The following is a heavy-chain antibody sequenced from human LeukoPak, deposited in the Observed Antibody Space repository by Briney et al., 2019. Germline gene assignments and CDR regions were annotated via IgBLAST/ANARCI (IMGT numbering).Heavy chain of an antibody. CDR3: AKDRVYMGDWFDP. V-gene: IGHV3-21*04. Sequence: GGSLRLSCAASGFTFSSYSMNWVRQAPGKGLEWVSSISSGSSYIYYADSVKGRFTISRDNSKNTLYLQMNSLRAEDTAVYYCAKDRVYMGDWFDPWGQGTLVTVSS. J-gene: IGHJ5*02. D-gene: IGHD3-10*01. CDR2: ISSGSSYI. CDR1: GFTFSSYS.